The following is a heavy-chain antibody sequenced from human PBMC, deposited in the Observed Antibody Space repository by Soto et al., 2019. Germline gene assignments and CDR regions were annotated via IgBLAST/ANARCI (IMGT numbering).Heavy chain of an antibody. J-gene: IGHJ4*02. D-gene: IGHD6-13*01. Sequence: SETLSLTCSVSGGSIGSYYWSWIRQPPGKGLEWIGYIYYSGSTNYNPSLKSRVTISVDTSKNQFSLKLSSVTAADTAVYYCARHAYSSSWYVEDYWGQGTLVTVSS. CDR1: GGSIGSYY. CDR2: IYYSGST. CDR3: ARHAYSSSWYVEDY. V-gene: IGHV4-59*08.